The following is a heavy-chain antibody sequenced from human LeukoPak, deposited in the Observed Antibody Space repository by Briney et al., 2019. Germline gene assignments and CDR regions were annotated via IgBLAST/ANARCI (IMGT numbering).Heavy chain of an antibody. CDR1: GYTLTGYY. J-gene: IGHJ6*03. V-gene: IGHV1-2*02. Sequence: ASVKVSCKASGYTLTGYYMHWVRQAPGQGLEWMGWINPNSGGTNYAQKFQGRVTMTRDTSISTAYMELSRLRSDDTAVYYCANLGGLDNWYMDVWGEGTTVTVSS. D-gene: IGHD3-22*01. CDR3: ANLGGLDNWYMDV. CDR2: INPNSGGT.